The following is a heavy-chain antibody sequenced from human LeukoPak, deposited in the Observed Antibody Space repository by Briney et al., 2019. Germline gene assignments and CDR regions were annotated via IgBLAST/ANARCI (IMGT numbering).Heavy chain of an antibody. CDR2: INPNSGGT. CDR3: ARGRRDDFWSGYPY. V-gene: IGHV1-2*02. D-gene: IGHD3-3*01. J-gene: IGHJ4*02. Sequence: GASVKVSCKASGYTFTGYYMHWVRQAPGQGLEWMGWINPNSGGTNYAQKFQGRVTMTRDTSISTAYMELSRLRSEDTAVYYCARGRRDDFWSGYPYWGQGTLVTVSS. CDR1: GYTFTGYY.